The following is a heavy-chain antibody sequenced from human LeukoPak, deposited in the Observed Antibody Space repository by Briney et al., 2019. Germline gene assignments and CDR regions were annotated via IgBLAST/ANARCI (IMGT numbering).Heavy chain of an antibody. J-gene: IGHJ5*02. CDR2: IYYSGST. CDR3: VAGTAMVMDWFDP. Sequence: PSETLSLTCTVSGGSISSYYWSWIRQPPGKGLEWIGYIYYSGSTNYNPSLKSRVTISVDTSKNQFSLKLSSVTAADTAVYYCVAGTAMVMDWFDPWGQGTLVTVSS. V-gene: IGHV4-59*01. CDR1: GGSISSYY. D-gene: IGHD5-18*01.